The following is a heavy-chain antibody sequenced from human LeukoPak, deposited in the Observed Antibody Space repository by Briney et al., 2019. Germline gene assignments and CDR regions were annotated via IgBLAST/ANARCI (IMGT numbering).Heavy chain of an antibody. CDR1: GGSISSSSYY. J-gene: IGHJ3*02. CDR2: MYYSGST. V-gene: IGHV4-39*01. Sequence: SETVSLTCTVSGGSISSSSYYWGWIRQPPGKGLEWIGTMYYSGSTYYNPSLKSRVTISVDTSKKQFSLKLSSVTAADTAVYYCARREDIVLVPTHAFDIWGQGTMVTVSS. D-gene: IGHD2-2*01. CDR3: ARREDIVLVPTHAFDI.